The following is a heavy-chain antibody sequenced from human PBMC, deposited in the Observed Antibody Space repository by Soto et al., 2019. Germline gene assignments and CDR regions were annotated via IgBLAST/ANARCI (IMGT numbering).Heavy chain of an antibody. Sequence: NPGGSLRLSCTASGFTFGDYAMSWFRQAPGKGLEWVGFIRSKAYGGTTEYAASVKGRFTISRDDSKSIAYLQMNSLKTEDTAVYYCTRDRVLLWFGESDAFDIWGQGTMVTVSS. CDR2: IRSKAYGGTT. CDR1: GFTFGDYA. V-gene: IGHV3-49*05. D-gene: IGHD3-10*01. CDR3: TRDRVLLWFGESDAFDI. J-gene: IGHJ3*02.